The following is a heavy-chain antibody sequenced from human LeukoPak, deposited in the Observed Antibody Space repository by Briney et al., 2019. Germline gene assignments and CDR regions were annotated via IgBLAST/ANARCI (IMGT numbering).Heavy chain of an antibody. J-gene: IGHJ4*02. CDR2: IYSGGST. D-gene: IGHD6-13*01. CDR1: GFPLSSNY. CDR3: ARGTAGYSSTTDY. Sequence: PGGSLSLSCAASGFPLSSNYMSWVRQAPGKGLEWVSVIYSGGSTYYADSVMGRFTISRDNFKNTLYLQMNSLRAEDTAVYYCARGTAGYSSTTDYWGQGTLVTVSS. V-gene: IGHV3-53*01.